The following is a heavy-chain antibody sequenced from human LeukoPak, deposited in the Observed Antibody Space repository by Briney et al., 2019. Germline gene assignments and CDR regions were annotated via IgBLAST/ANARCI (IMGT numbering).Heavy chain of an antibody. CDR1: GFTFTSYS. V-gene: IGHV3-23*01. D-gene: IGHD3-16*01. J-gene: IGHJ3*02. CDR3: AKHDYGNFKAYDI. Sequence: PGGSLRLSCAASGFTFTSYSMNWVRQAPGKGLEWVSTISGGGGSTYYADSVKGRFTFSRDNSKNTLYLQMDSLRAEDTAVYYCAKHDYGNFKAYDIWGQGTTVTVSS. CDR2: ISGGGGST.